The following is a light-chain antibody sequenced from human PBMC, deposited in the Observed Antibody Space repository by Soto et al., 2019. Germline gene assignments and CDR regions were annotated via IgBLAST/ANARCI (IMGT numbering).Light chain of an antibody. CDR1: SSDVGSYNL. CDR3: CSYAGSSTLGV. Sequence: QSALTQPASVSGSPGQSITISCTGTSSDVGSYNLVSWYQQHPGKAPKLMIYEVSKRPSGVSNRFSGSKSGNTASLTISGLQAEDEADYYCCSYAGSSTLGVFGTGTKVTAL. CDR2: EVS. J-gene: IGLJ1*01. V-gene: IGLV2-23*02.